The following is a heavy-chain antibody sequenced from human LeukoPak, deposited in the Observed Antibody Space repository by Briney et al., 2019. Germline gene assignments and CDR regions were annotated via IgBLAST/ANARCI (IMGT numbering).Heavy chain of an antibody. CDR1: GYTFTDYY. V-gene: IGHV1-2*06. D-gene: IGHD4-17*01. J-gene: IGHJ4*02. CDR2: ISPNSGGT. CDR3: AKNRAGDYADY. Sequence: ASVKVSCKASGYTFTDYYVHWVRQAPRQGLEWMGRISPNSGGTNYAQKFRGRLTVTRDTSISTAYMELSSLRSDDTAVYYCAKNRAGDYADYWGQGTLVTVSS.